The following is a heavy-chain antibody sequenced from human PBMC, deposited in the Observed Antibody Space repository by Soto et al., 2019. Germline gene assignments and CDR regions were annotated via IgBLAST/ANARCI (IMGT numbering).Heavy chain of an antibody. Sequence: EVQLLESGGGLVQPGGSLRLSCAASGFTFSSYAMSWVRQAPGKGLEWVSTLSGSGGTTYYADSVKGRFTISRDNSKNTLYLQMISLRAEDTAVYYCAKKTHYYDSSGYCGNWGQGTLVTVSS. CDR1: GFTFSSYA. J-gene: IGHJ4*02. D-gene: IGHD3-22*01. CDR2: LSGSGGTT. V-gene: IGHV3-23*01. CDR3: AKKTHYYDSSGYCGN.